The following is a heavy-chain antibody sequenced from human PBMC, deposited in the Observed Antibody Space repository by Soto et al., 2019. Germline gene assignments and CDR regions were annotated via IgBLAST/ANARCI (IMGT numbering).Heavy chain of an antibody. CDR2: ISHDGSNK. Sequence: PGGSLRLSCAASGFTFSSYCMHWVRQAPGKGLEWVAFISHDGSNKYYADSVKGRISMSRDNSKSTVYLQMSSLRAEDTAVYYCTKRRNVLRFLEWSSGMEVWGQGTTVTVSS. J-gene: IGHJ6*02. D-gene: IGHD3-3*01. CDR1: GFTFSSYC. CDR3: TKRRNVLRFLEWSSGMEV. V-gene: IGHV3-30*18.